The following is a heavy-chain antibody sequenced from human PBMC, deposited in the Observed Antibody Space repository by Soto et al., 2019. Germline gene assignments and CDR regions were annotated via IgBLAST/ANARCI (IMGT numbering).Heavy chain of an antibody. CDR3: ARSAGTLGHYYDYYMAV. CDR1: GYTFTNYD. V-gene: IGHV1-8*01. D-gene: IGHD6-13*01. J-gene: IGHJ6*03. CDR2: MNPNSGTT. Sequence: ASVKVSCKASGYTFTNYDINWVRQATGQGLEWIGWMNPNSGTTGYAQKFQGRVTLTRDTSVSTAYTELTSLTSEDTAVYYCARSAGTLGHYYDYYMAVWGKGTTVTVSS.